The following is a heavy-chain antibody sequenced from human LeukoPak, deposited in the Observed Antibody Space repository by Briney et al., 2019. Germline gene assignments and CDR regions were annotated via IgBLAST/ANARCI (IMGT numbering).Heavy chain of an antibody. CDR2: ISGSGGST. D-gene: IGHD6-19*01. CDR1: GFTFSSYA. J-gene: IGHJ6*02. V-gene: IGHV3-23*01. Sequence: PGGSLRLSCAASGFTFSSYAMSWVRQAPGKGLEWVSAISGSGGSTYYADSVKGRFTISRDNSKNTLYLQMNSLRAEDTAVYYCAKGHSGWYWRMYCYYYGMDVWGQGTTVTVSS. CDR3: AKGHSGWYWRMYCYYYGMDV.